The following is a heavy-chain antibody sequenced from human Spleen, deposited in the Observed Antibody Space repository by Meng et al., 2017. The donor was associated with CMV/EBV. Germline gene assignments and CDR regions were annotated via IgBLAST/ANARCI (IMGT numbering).Heavy chain of an antibody. CDR1: GYTFFIYG. CDR2: ISGYNGNT. Sequence: ASVKVSCKASGYTFFIYGVSWVRQAPGQGLEWMGWISGYNGNTNYAQKFQDRVTMTADTSASSVYLEVRSLRSDDTAVYYCARGGLYCSSTSCYPLGSYEYNGMDVWGQGTTVTVSS. J-gene: IGHJ6*02. CDR3: ARGGLYCSSTSCYPLGSYEYNGMDV. D-gene: IGHD2-2*01. V-gene: IGHV1-18*01.